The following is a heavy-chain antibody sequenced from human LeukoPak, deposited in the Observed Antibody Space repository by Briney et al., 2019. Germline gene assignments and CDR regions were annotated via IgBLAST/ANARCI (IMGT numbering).Heavy chain of an antibody. CDR1: GASISSYY. J-gene: IGHJ4*02. Sequence: SETLSPTCTVSGASISSYYWSWIRQPPGKGLEWIGYISYSGSTNYNPSLKSRVTISADTSKNQVSLTLSSVTAADTAVYYCARHPELYFFDYWGQGTLVTVSS. D-gene: IGHD1-26*01. V-gene: IGHV4-59*08. CDR2: ISYSGST. CDR3: ARHPELYFFDY.